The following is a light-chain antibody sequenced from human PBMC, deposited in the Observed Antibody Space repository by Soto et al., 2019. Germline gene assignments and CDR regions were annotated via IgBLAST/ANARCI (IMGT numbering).Light chain of an antibody. V-gene: IGLV2-14*01. CDR1: SSDVGAYKF. Sequence: QSVLTQPASVSGSPGQSITISCTGTSSDVGAYKFVSWFQQHPGKAPTLMMYEASYRPSGVSNRFSGSKSGNTASLTIHGLRSDDEADYCFSSLTTNTTVVFGGGTKLAVL. CDR3: SSLTTNTTVV. CDR2: EAS. J-gene: IGLJ2*01.